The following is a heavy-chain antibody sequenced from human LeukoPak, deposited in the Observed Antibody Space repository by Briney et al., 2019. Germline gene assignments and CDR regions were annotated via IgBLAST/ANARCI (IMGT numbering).Heavy chain of an antibody. CDR3: ARGENYYFWSGYSGIDY. D-gene: IGHD3-3*01. CDR1: GFTVSSSY. Sequence: PGGCLRLSCAASGFTVSSSYMSWVRQAPGKGLGWVSVIYSGGSTYYADSVKGRFIISRDNSKNTLYLQMNSLRAEDTAVYYYARGENYYFWSGYSGIDYWGQGTLVTVSS. J-gene: IGHJ4*02. V-gene: IGHV3-66*02. CDR2: IYSGGST.